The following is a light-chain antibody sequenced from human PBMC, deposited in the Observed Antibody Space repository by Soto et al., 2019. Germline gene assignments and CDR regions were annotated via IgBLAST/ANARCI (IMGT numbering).Light chain of an antibody. CDR2: EGS. V-gene: IGLV2-23*01. Sequence: SALTQPASVSGSPGQSITISCTGTSSDVGSYALVSWYQQHPGKAPKLMIYEGSKRPSGVSNRFSGSKSGNTASLTISGLQAEDEADYYCCSYAGSSTYVFGTGTKLIVL. J-gene: IGLJ1*01. CDR3: CSYAGSSTYV. CDR1: SSDVGSYAL.